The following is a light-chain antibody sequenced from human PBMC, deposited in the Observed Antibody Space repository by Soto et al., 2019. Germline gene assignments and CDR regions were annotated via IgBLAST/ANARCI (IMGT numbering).Light chain of an antibody. J-gene: IGLJ3*02. CDR1: TGAVTSGNY. CDR3: LLYYGGAHLV. CDR2: TTD. Sequence: QTVVTQEPSLTVSPGGTVTLTCASSTGAVTSGNYASWFQQKPGQAPRTLIYTTDDKHSWTPARFSGSLLGGKAALTLSGVQPEDEAEYYCLLYYGGAHLVFGGGTKVTVL. V-gene: IGLV7-43*01.